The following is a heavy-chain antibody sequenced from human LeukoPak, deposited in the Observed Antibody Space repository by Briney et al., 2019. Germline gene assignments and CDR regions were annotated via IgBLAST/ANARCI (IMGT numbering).Heavy chain of an antibody. Sequence: SETLSLTCTVSGGSISSYYWSWIRQPPGKGLEWIGYIYYSGSTNYNPSLKSRVTISVDTSKNQFSLKLSSVTAADTAVYYCARRAAAGGGVFDYWGQGTLVTVSS. J-gene: IGHJ4*02. V-gene: IGHV4-59*08. D-gene: IGHD6-13*01. CDR3: ARRAAAGGGVFDY. CDR2: IYYSGST. CDR1: GGSISSYY.